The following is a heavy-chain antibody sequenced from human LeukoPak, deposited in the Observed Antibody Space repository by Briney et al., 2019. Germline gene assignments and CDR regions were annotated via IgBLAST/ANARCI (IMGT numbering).Heavy chain of an antibody. J-gene: IGHJ4*02. CDR2: ISAYNGNT. CDR1: GYTFTSYG. CDR3: ARDRRYYGSGSYYNVDY. D-gene: IGHD3-10*01. Sequence: ASVKVSCKASGYTFTSYGISWVRQAPGQGLEWMGWISAYNGNTNYAQKLQGRVTMTTDTSTSTAYMELRSLRSDDTAVYYCARDRRYYGSGSYYNVDYWGQGTLVTVSS. V-gene: IGHV1-18*01.